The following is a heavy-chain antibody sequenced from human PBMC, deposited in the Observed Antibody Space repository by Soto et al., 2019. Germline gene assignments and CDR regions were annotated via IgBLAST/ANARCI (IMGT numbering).Heavy chain of an antibody. J-gene: IGHJ3*02. CDR2: IIWNSGSI. V-gene: IGHV3-9*01. CDR3: AKALHYYGTPELAFDI. Sequence: QPGGSLRLSCAASGFIFDDYAMHWVRQAPGKGLEWVSGIIWNSGSIDYADSVKGRFTISRDNAKNSLYLQMNSLRVEDTALYYCAKALHYYGTPELAFDIWGQGTMVTVSS. D-gene: IGHD3-10*01. CDR1: GFIFDDYA.